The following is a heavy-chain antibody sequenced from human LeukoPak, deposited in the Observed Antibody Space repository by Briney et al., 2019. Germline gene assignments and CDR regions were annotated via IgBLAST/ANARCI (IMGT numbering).Heavy chain of an antibody. D-gene: IGHD6-19*01. CDR1: GFTFSSYA. CDR2: IYSGGRT. J-gene: IGHJ5*02. V-gene: IGHV3-66*01. CDR3: AVVSSSGWRPTHLNWFDP. Sequence: GGSLRLSCAASGFTFSSYAMSWVRQAPGKGLEWVSVIYSGGRTYYADSVKGRFTISRDNSKNTLYLQMNSLRVEDTAVYYCAVVSSSGWRPTHLNWFDPWGQGTLVTVSS.